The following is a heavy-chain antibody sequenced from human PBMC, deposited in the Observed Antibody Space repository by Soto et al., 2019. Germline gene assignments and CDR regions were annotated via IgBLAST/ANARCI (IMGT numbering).Heavy chain of an antibody. D-gene: IGHD3-22*01. CDR3: ARCPNYYDSSGYKPHYYYGMDV. V-gene: IGHV1-69*13. J-gene: IGHJ6*02. CDR2: IIPIFGTA. CDR1: GVTFSSYA. Sequence: GASVKVSCKASGVTFSSYAISWVRQAPVQGLEWMGWIIPIFGTANYAQKFQGRVTITADESTSTAYMELSSLRSEDTAVYYCARCPNYYDSSGYKPHYYYGMDVWGQGTTVTAP.